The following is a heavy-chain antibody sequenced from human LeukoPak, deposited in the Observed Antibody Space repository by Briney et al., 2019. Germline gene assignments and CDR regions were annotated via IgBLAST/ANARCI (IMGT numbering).Heavy chain of an antibody. Sequence: GGSLRLSCVVSGFTFSDYFLGWVRQAPGKGLEWVGRSRNKAKSYTTEYAASVKGRFTISRDDSKNSLYLQMNSLKTEDTAVYYCAKPKYDQEKRGVRIKNYAYSSSWYYFDYWGQGTLVTVSS. V-gene: IGHV3-72*01. CDR3: AKPKYDQEKRGVRIKNYAYSSSWYYFDY. J-gene: IGHJ4*02. CDR1: GFTFSDYF. CDR2: SRNKAKSYTT. D-gene: IGHD6-13*01.